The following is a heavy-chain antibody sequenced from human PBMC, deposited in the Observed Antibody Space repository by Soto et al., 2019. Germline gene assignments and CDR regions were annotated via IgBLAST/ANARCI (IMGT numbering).Heavy chain of an antibody. V-gene: IGHV1-69*01. Sequence: QVQLVQSGAEVKKPGSSVKVSCKASGGTFSSYAISWVRQAPGQGLEWMGGIISISGTANYAQKFQGRVKITADESTSTAYMELSSLRSQDTAVYYCARAQGSSTSLDIYYDYYYGMDVWGQGSTVTVS. J-gene: IGHJ6*02. CDR2: IISISGTA. D-gene: IGHD2-2*01. CDR1: GGTFSSYA. CDR3: ARAQGSSTSLDIYYDYYYGMDV.